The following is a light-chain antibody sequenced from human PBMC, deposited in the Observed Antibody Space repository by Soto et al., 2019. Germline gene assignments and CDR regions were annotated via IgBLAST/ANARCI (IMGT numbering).Light chain of an antibody. Sequence: DILMTQSPSSLSASVGDRVTITCRASQSISSYLNWYQQKPGKDPKLLIYAASSLQSGVPSRFSGSGSGTDFTLTISSLQPEDFATYYCQQVYSTPPYTFGQGTKLEIK. J-gene: IGKJ2*01. CDR1: QSISSY. CDR2: AAS. V-gene: IGKV1-39*01. CDR3: QQVYSTPPYT.